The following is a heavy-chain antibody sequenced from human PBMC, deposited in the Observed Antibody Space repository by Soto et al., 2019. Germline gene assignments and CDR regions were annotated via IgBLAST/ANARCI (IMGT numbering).Heavy chain of an antibody. D-gene: IGHD3-16*01. Sequence: EVQLVESGGGLAQPGGSLRLSCAASGFTFSSYAMSWVRQAPGKGLEWVSIISGSGGSTYYADSVKGRFTISRDNSKNTLYLQMSSLRAEDTAVYYCAKDVMITFGGIIVSDAFDIWGQGTMVTVSS. V-gene: IGHV3-23*04. CDR2: ISGSGGST. CDR3: AKDVMITFGGIIVSDAFDI. J-gene: IGHJ3*02. CDR1: GFTFSSYA.